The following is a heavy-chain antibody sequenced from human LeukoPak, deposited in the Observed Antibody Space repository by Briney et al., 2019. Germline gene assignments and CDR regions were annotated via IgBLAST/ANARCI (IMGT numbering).Heavy chain of an antibody. D-gene: IGHD2-15*01. Sequence: EASVKVSCKASGYTFTSYGISWVRQAPGQGLEWMGWISAYNGNTNYAQKLQGRVTMTTDTSTSTAYMELRSLRSDDTAVYYCARDAEEYRSGGSCRGENWFDPWGQGTLVTVSS. J-gene: IGHJ5*02. CDR1: GYTFTSYG. CDR2: ISAYNGNT. V-gene: IGHV1-18*01. CDR3: ARDAEEYRSGGSCRGENWFDP.